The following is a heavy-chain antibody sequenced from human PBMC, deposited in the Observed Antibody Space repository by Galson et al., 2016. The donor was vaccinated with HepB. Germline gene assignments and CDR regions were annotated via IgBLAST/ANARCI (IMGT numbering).Heavy chain of an antibody. D-gene: IGHD3-16*02. J-gene: IGHJ4*02. V-gene: IGHV4-34*01. CDR2: INYRGNT. CDR3: ASLGKGLYDWGSDRSADY. Sequence: SETLSLTCGVDGGSFRDLHWSWIRQSPGKGLEWIGEINYRGNTNYHPSLQSRVSISVDTSKTQFSRRLDSVTAADTAVYYCASLGKGLYDWGSDRSADYWGQGTLVTVSS. CDR1: GGSFRDLH.